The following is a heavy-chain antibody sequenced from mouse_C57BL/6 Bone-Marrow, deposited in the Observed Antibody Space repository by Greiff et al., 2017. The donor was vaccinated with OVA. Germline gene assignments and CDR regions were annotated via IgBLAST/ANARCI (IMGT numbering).Heavy chain of an antibody. Sequence: EVKVEESGGGLVKPGGSLKLSCAASGFTFSDYGMHWVRQAPEKGLEWVAYISSGSSTIYYADTVKGRFTFSRDNAKNTLFLQMTSLRSEDTAMDYCARSYYYGSSPTDYWGQGTTLTVSS. CDR3: ARSYYYGSSPTDY. CDR1: GFTFSDYG. CDR2: ISSGSSTI. J-gene: IGHJ2*01. V-gene: IGHV5-17*01. D-gene: IGHD1-1*01.